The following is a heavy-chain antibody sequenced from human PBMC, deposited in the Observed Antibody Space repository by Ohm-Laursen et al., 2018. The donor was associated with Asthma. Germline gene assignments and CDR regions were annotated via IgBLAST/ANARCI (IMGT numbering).Heavy chain of an antibody. CDR2: ISTASTFI. V-gene: IGHV3-21*01. J-gene: IGHJ1*01. D-gene: IGHD1-26*01. CDR3: ARIGPEWELPGREYSLHH. Sequence: SLRLSCAASGYTFSRYSIHWVRQAPGKGLEWVASISTASTFIYYADSVRGRFTTSRDNANDSVYLQMNDLRAEDTALYYCARIGPEWELPGREYSLHHWGEGTLVTVSS. CDR1: GYTFSRYS.